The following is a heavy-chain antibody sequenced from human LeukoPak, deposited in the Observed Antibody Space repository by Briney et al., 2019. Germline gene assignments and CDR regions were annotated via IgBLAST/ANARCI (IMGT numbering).Heavy chain of an antibody. CDR2: ISAYNGNT. CDR3: AREGHYDFWSGYTGYYYYGMDV. J-gene: IGHJ6*02. Sequence: ASVKVSCKASGYTFTSYGISWVRQAPGQGLEWMGWISAYNGNTNYAQKLQGRVTMTTDTSTSTAYMELRSLRSDDTAVYYCAREGHYDFWSGYTGYYYYGMDVWGQGTMVTVSS. CDR1: GYTFTSYG. D-gene: IGHD3-3*01. V-gene: IGHV1-18*01.